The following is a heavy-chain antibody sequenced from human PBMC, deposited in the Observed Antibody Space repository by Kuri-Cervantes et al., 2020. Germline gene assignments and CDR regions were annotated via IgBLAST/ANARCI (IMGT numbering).Heavy chain of an antibody. Sequence: SQTLSLTCAVSGYSISSGYYWGWIRQPPGKGLEWIGSIYHSGSTYYNPSLKSRVTISVDTSKNQFSLKLSSVTAADTAVYYCVRPGHPTPYFYYMDVWGTGTTVTVSS. D-gene: IGHD1-14*01. CDR2: IYHSGST. CDR3: VRPGHPTPYFYYMDV. CDR1: GYSISSGYY. J-gene: IGHJ6*03. V-gene: IGHV4-38-2*01.